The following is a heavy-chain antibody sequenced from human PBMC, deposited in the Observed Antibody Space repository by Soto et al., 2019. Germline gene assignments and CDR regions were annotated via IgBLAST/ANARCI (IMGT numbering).Heavy chain of an antibody. J-gene: IGHJ4*02. CDR3: ASRKSNYYYDSSAQRPLDY. Sequence: KTSETLSLTCAVYGGSFSGYYWSWIRQPPGKGLEWIGEINHSGSTNYNPSLKSRVTISVDTSKNQFSLKLSSVTAADTAVYYCASRKSNYYYDSSAQRPLDYWGQGTLVTVSS. CDR1: GGSFSGYY. V-gene: IGHV4-34*01. CDR2: INHSGST. D-gene: IGHD3-22*01.